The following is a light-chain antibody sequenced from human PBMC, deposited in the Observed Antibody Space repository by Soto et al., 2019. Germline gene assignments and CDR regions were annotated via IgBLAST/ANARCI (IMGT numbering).Light chain of an antibody. CDR2: EVT. V-gene: IGLV2-14*01. CDR1: SSDVGGYDY. CDR3: SSHTSGDTRV. Sequence: QSVLTQPASVSGSPGQSIAISCTGTSSDVGGYDYVSWYQQHPDKAPKLIIYEVTKRRSGVSNRFSGSKSGNTASLTISGLQPDDEADYYCSSHTSGDTRVFGSGTKVTVL. J-gene: IGLJ1*01.